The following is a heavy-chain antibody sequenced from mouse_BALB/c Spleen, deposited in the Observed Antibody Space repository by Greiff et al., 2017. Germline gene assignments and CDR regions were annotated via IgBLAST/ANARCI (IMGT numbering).Heavy chain of an antibody. CDR2: IDPETGGT. CDR3: TRPPNRGFAY. J-gene: IGHJ3*01. CDR1: GYTFTDYE. V-gene: IGHV1-15*01. Sequence: QVQLQQSGAELVRPGASVTLSCKASGYTFTDYEMHWVKQTPVHGLEWIGAIDPETGGTAYNQKFKGKATLTADKSSSTAYMELRSLTSEDSAVYYCTRPPNRGFAYWGQGTLVTVSA. D-gene: IGHD4-1*01.